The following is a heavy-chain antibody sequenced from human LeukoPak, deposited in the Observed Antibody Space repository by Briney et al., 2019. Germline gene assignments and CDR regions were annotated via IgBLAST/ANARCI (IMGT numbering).Heavy chain of an antibody. V-gene: IGHV1-2*02. J-gene: IGHJ3*02. CDR1: GYTFTGYY. Sequence: ASVKVSCKASGYTFTGYYMHWVRQAPGQGLEWMGWINPNSGGTNYAQEFQGRVTMTRDTSISTAYMELSRLRSDDTAVYYCARWGYYDSSGYYGRAFDIWGQGTMVTVSS. CDR2: INPNSGGT. D-gene: IGHD3-22*01. CDR3: ARWGYYDSSGYYGRAFDI.